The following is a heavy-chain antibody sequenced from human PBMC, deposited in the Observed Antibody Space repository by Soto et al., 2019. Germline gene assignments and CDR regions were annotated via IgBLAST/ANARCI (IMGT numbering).Heavy chain of an antibody. CDR1: GFTFSSYA. Sequence: GGCLRLSCAASGFTFSSYAMHWVRQAPGKGLEWVAVISYDGSNKYYADSVKGRLTISRDNSKNTLYLQMNSLRFEDTAVYYCAKALVSSWTPFDYWGQGTLVTVSS. D-gene: IGHD6-13*01. CDR3: AKALVSSWTPFDY. V-gene: IGHV3-30-3*01. CDR2: ISYDGSNK. J-gene: IGHJ4*02.